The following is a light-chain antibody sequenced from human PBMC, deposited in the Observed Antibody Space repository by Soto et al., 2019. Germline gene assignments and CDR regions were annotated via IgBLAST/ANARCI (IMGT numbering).Light chain of an antibody. CDR2: DAS. V-gene: IGKV1-5*01. CDR3: QQYNSYQWT. Sequence: DIQMTQSPSTLSAPVGDRVTTTCRASQSISSWLAWYQQKPGKAPKLLIYDASSLESGVPSRFSGSGSGTEFTLTISSLQPDDFATYYCQQYNSYQWTFGQGTKVDIK. J-gene: IGKJ1*01. CDR1: QSISSW.